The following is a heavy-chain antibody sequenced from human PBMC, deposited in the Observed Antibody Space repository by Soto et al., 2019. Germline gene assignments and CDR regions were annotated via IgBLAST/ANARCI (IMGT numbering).Heavy chain of an antibody. J-gene: IGHJ4*02. CDR2: ISGNGANT. CDR3: AKDRPNYSGSGGGYYKAGGDY. Sequence: VQLLGSGGGLVQPGGSLRLSCAASGLTFSTYAMSWVRQAPGKGLEWVSSISGNGANTYYTDSVKGRFIISRDNSNNTRFLQRNSLSAEDTALYYCAKDRPNYSGSGGGYYKAGGDYWGQGTLVTVSS. CDR1: GLTFSTYA. D-gene: IGHD3-10*01. V-gene: IGHV3-23*01.